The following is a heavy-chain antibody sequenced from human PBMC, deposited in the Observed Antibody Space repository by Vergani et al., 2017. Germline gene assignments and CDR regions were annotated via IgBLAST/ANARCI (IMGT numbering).Heavy chain of an antibody. V-gene: IGHV3-48*01. D-gene: IGHD2-2*01. CDR1: GFDFSSYI. J-gene: IGHJ3*01. CDR3: AREYSSTSGRAFDF. Sequence: QLVESGGGWVQPGGSLRLSCVVSGFDFSSYIMNWVRQAPGKGLEWVSFVSTGTKSQSYAESVKGRFTISRDSAKNSLYLQMDSLRAADTAVYYCAREYSSTSGRAFDFWGQGTKVTVSS. CDR2: VSTGTKSQ.